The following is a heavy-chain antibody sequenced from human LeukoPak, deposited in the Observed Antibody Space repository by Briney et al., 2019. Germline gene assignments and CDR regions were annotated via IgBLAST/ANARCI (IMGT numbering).Heavy chain of an antibody. J-gene: IGHJ5*02. CDR1: GGSIRSSSYY. D-gene: IGHD2-2*01. CDR2: IYYSGIT. CDR3: ARDSGNCGGTNCYPWFGP. Sequence: KASETLSLTCTVSGGSIRSSSYYWGWIRQPPGKGLEWIGSIYYSGITQYNPSLKSRVTISVDTSKNQFSLKLTSVTAADTAVYYCARDSGNCGGTNCYPWFGPWGQGTLVTVSS. V-gene: IGHV4-39*07.